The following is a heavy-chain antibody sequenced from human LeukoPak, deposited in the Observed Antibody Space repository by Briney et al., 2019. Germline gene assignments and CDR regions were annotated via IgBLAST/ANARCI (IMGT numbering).Heavy chain of an antibody. J-gene: IGHJ4*02. Sequence: SETLSLICSVSGGSISSSSYYWGWIRQPPGKGLEWIGSVYYSGSTYYNPSLKSRVTISVDTPKNQFSLKLSSVTAADTAVYYCARSGYDSSGYCIDYWGQGTLVTVSS. CDR1: GGSISSSSYY. D-gene: IGHD3-22*01. CDR2: VYYSGST. V-gene: IGHV4-39*01. CDR3: ARSGYDSSGYCIDY.